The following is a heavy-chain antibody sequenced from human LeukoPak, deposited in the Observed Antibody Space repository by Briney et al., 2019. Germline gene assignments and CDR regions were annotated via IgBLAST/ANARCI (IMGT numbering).Heavy chain of an antibody. J-gene: IGHJ4*02. V-gene: IGHV3-30*04. CDR3: ASFIDY. Sequence: GGSLRLSCAASGFTFSSYAMHWVRQAPGKGLEWVAVISYDGSNKYYADSVKGQFTISRDNSKNTLYLQMNSLRAEDTAVYYCASFIDYWGQGTLVTVSS. CDR2: ISYDGSNK. CDR1: GFTFSSYA.